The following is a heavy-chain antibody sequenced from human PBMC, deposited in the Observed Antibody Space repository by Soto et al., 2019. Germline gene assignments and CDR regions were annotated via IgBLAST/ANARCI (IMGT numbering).Heavy chain of an antibody. CDR1: GGTFNRQA. V-gene: IGHV1-69*13. J-gene: IGHJ5*02. Sequence: SVKVSCKASGGTFNRQAFSWVRQAPGQGLEWMGGFIPIFGTTDYSQKFQGRVTITADEATSTAYMELNSLRAEDTAVYYRAKDALGKVVPTRWFDPWGQGTLVTVSS. CDR3: AKDALGKVVPTRWFDP. CDR2: FIPIFGTT. D-gene: IGHD2-15*01.